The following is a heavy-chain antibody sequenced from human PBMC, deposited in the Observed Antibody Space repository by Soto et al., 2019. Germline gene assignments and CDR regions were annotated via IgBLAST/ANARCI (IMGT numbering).Heavy chain of an antibody. CDR2: IYHSGST. J-gene: IGHJ6*02. Sequence: SETLSLTCAVSGGSISSSNWWSWVRQPPGKGLEWIGEIYHSGSTNYNPSLKSRVTISVDKSKNQFSLKLSSVTAADTAVYYCASVRGGYYYAMDVWGQGATVTVSS. D-gene: IGHD3-10*02. CDR3: ASVRGGYYYAMDV. V-gene: IGHV4-4*02. CDR1: GGSISSSNW.